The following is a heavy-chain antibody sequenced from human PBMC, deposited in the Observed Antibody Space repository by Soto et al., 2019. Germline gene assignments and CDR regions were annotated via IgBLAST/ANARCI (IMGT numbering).Heavy chain of an antibody. CDR3: ARGLATMVRGVIEGFDY. CDR1: GGSISSGGYY. Sequence: QVQLQESGPGLVKPSQTLSLTCTVSGGSISSGGYYWSWIRQHPGKGLEWIGYIYYSGSTYYNPSLKSRVTISVDTSKNQFSLKLSSVTAADTAVYYCARGLATMVRGVIEGFDYWGQGTLVTVSS. V-gene: IGHV4-31*03. CDR2: IYYSGST. J-gene: IGHJ4*02. D-gene: IGHD3-10*01.